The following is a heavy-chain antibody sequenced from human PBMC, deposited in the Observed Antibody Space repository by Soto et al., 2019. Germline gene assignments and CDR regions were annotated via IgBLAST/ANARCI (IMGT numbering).Heavy chain of an antibody. V-gene: IGHV4-39*01. Sequence: QLQLQESGPGLVKPSETLSLTCTVSGGSISSSSYYWGWIRQPPGKGLEWIGSIYYSGSAYYNPSLQSRVTISVDTSKTQFSLKLSSVTAADTAVYYCARSPGNRRSVGATTFDYWGQGTLVTVSS. CDR1: GGSISSSSYY. CDR2: IYYSGSA. D-gene: IGHD1-26*01. J-gene: IGHJ4*02. CDR3: ARSPGNRRSVGATTFDY.